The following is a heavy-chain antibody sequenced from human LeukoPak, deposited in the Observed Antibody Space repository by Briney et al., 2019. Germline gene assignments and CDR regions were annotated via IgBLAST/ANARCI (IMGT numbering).Heavy chain of an antibody. V-gene: IGHV4-59*01. CDR1: GGSISSYY. CDR3: ARGGSYYDFWSGYYDYYYYMDV. D-gene: IGHD3-3*01. J-gene: IGHJ6*03. Sequence: ASETLSLTCSVSGGSISSYYWSWIRQPPGKGLEWIGYIYDSGSTSYNPSLQSRVTMSIDTSKNQFSLRLTSVTAADTAVYYCARGGSYYDFWSGYYDYYYYMDVWGKGTTVTVSS. CDR2: IYDSGST.